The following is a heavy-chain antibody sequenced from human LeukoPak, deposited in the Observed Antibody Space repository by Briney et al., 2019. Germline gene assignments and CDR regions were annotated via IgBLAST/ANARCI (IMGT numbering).Heavy chain of an antibody. V-gene: IGHV3-23*01. D-gene: IGHD3-10*01. CDR2: ISGSGGST. J-gene: IGHJ4*02. CDR3: ANLRVRGAKDGVDY. CDR1: GFTFSSYA. Sequence: GGSLRLSCAASGFTFSSYAMSWVRQAPGKGLEWVSAISGSGGSTYYADSVKGRFTISRDNSKNTLYLRMNSLRAEDTAVYYCANLRVRGAKDGVDYWGQGTLVTVSS.